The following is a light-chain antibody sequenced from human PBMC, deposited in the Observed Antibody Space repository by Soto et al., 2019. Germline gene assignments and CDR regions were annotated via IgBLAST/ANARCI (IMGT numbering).Light chain of an antibody. CDR2: EVS. CDR1: SRDVGGYNY. CDR3: SSYTSSSTPYWV. V-gene: IGLV2-14*01. J-gene: IGLJ3*02. Sequence: QSALTQPASVSGSPGQSITISCTGTSRDVGGYNYVSWYQQHPGKAPKLMIYEVSNRPSGVSNRFSGSKSGNTASLTISGLQAEDEAEDYCSSYTSSSTPYWVFGGGTKLTVL.